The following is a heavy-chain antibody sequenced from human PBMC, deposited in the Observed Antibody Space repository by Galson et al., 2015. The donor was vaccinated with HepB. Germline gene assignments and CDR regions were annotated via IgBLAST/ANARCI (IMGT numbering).Heavy chain of an antibody. CDR2: INPNSGGT. CDR3: ARDWFWGHCSSTSCYRSDSPGGATWVLDV. J-gene: IGHJ6*04. D-gene: IGHD2-2*02. Sequence: SVKVSCKASGYTFTGYYMHWVRQAPGQGLEWMGWINPNSGGTNYAQKFQGRVTMTRDTSISTAYMELSRLRSDDTAVYYCARDWFWGHCSSTSCYRSDSPGGATWVLDVWGKGTTVTVSS. V-gene: IGHV1-2*02. CDR1: GYTFTGYY.